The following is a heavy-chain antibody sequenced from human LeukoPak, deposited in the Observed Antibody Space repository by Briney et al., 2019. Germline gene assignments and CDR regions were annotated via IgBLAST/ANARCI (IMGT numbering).Heavy chain of an antibody. CDR3: AREGSSWYSGGFDY. J-gene: IGHJ4*02. CDR1: GFTLSSYS. V-gene: IGHV3-21*01. D-gene: IGHD6-13*01. CDR2: NSSSSSYI. Sequence: GGSLRLSCAASGFTLSSYSMNWVRQAPGKGREWVSSNSSSSSYIYYADSVKGRFTISRDNAKNSLYLQMNSLRAEDTAVYYCAREGSSWYSGGFDYWGQGTLVTVSS.